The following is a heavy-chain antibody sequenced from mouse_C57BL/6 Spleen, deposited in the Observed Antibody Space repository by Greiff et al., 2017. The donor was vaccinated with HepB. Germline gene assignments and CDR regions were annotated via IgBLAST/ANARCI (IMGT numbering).Heavy chain of an antibody. J-gene: IGHJ4*01. V-gene: IGHV2-2*01. CDR3: ARIYYDYDYAMDY. CDR2: IWSGGST. D-gene: IGHD2-4*01. CDR1: GFSLTSYG. Sequence: VKLEESGPGLVQPSQRLSITCTVSGFSLTSYGVHWVRQSPGKGLEWLGVIWSGGSTDYNAAFLSRLSISKDNSKSQVFFKMNSLQADDTAIYYWARIYYDYDYAMDYWGQGTSVTVSS.